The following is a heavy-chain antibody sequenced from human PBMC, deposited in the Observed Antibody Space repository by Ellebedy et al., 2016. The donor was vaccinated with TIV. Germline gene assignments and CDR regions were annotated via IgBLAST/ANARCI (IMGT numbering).Heavy chain of an antibody. CDR2: IWYDGSNK. CDR1: GFTFSLYG. Sequence: GESLKISCAASGFTFSLYGMHWVRQAPGQGLEWVAVIWYDGSNKLYADSVKGRFTISRDDSKKTVYLQMNSLRAEDTAVYYCAGGDNNNWGDYWGQGTLVSGS. D-gene: IGHD3-16*01. CDR3: AGGDNNNWGDY. V-gene: IGHV3-33*01. J-gene: IGHJ4*02.